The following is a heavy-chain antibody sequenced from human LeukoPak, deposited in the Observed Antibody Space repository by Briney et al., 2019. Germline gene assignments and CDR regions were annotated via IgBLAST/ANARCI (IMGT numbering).Heavy chain of an antibody. J-gene: IGHJ3*01. CDR2: ISGSGDTT. CDR3: AKAFQRGWERDAFAF. V-gene: IGHV3-23*01. Sequence: GGSLGLSCAASGFTFSSYSMSWVRQAPGKGLEWVSLISGSGDTTNYADSVKGRFAISRDNSKNTLYLQMNSLGADDTAVYYCAKAFQRGWERDAFAFWGQGTLVTVSS. CDR1: GFTFSSYS. D-gene: IGHD1-26*01.